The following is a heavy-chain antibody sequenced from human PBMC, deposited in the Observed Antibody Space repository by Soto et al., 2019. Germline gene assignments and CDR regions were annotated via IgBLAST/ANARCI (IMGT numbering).Heavy chain of an antibody. J-gene: IGHJ4*02. CDR1: GFTFSNYG. V-gene: IGHV3-30*18. CDR3: ANGSGSSGLYGDDYFDY. D-gene: IGHD6-19*01. Sequence: PGGSLRLSCAASGFTFSNYGMHWVRQAPGKGLEWVAVISYDGSNKYYADSVKGRFTISRDNSKNTLYLQMNSLRAEDTAVYYCANGSGSSGLYGDDYFDYLGQGTLVTVSS. CDR2: ISYDGSNK.